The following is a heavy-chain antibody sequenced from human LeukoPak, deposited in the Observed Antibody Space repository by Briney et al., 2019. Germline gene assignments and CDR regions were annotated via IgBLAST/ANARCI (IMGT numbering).Heavy chain of an antibody. D-gene: IGHD3-22*01. Sequence: ETLSLTCTVSGDSIRSSSYYWAWIRQAPGKGLEWVSAISGSGGSTYYADSVKGRFTISRDNSKNTLYLQMNSLRAEDTAVYYCAKDPRTDDSSGYYGPYFDYWGQGTLVTVSS. V-gene: IGHV3-23*01. J-gene: IGHJ4*02. CDR1: GDSIRSSSYY. CDR2: ISGSGGST. CDR3: AKDPRTDDSSGYYGPYFDY.